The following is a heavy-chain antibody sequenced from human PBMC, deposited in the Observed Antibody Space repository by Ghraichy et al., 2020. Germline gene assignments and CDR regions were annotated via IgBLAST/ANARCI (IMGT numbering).Heavy chain of an antibody. CDR2: IYYSGST. V-gene: IGHV4-59*01. D-gene: IGHD3-3*01. CDR1: GGSISSYY. J-gene: IGHJ5*02. Sequence: SETLSLTCTVSGGSISSYYWSWIRQPPGKGLEWIGYIYYSGSTNYNPSLKSRVTISVDTSKNQFSLKLSSVTAADTAVYYCARGLWTYYDFWSGYFWFDPWGQGTLVTVSS. CDR3: ARGLWTYYDFWSGYFWFDP.